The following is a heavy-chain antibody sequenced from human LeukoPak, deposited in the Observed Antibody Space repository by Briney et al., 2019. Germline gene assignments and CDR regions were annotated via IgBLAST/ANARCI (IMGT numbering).Heavy chain of an antibody. J-gene: IGHJ4*02. D-gene: IGHD3-10*01. V-gene: IGHV3-30*18. CDR1: GFTFSIYG. CDR3: SKETAMLRGVVDY. CDR2: ISYDGSNK. Sequence: GGSLRLFCAASGFTFSIYGMHWVGQAPGKGLEWVAVISYDGSNKYYADSVKGRFTISRDNSKNTLYLQMNSLRPEDTALYYCSKETAMLRGVVDYWGQGTLVTVSS.